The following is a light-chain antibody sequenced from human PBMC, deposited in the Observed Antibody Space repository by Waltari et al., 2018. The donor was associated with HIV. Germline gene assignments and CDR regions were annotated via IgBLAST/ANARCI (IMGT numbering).Light chain of an antibody. J-gene: IGLJ3*02. CDR2: EVT. Sequence: QSALTQPASVSGSPGQSISISCTGTSSDVGDYYVSWYQPHPGKAPKVIIYEVTHRPSGVSHRFSGSKSGNTASLTISGLLPEDEADYFCSSYISSATPEFGGGTRLTVL. CDR1: SSDVGDYY. V-gene: IGLV2-14*01. CDR3: SSYISSATPE.